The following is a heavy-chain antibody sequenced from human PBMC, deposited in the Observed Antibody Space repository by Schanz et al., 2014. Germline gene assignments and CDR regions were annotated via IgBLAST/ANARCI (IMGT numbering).Heavy chain of an antibody. CDR3: AKDGRLPYYGTGSDFDY. J-gene: IGHJ4*02. D-gene: IGHD3-22*01. Sequence: EVQLVESGGSLVQPGGSLRLSCAASGFNFNTYAMSWVRQAPGKGLEWVSRMIGSGSSVFYADSVKGRFTISRDNLKNTVYLQMNSLRAGDTAVYYCAKDGRLPYYGTGSDFDYWGQGTLVAVSS. V-gene: IGHV3-23*04. CDR1: GFNFNTYA. CDR2: MIGSGSSV.